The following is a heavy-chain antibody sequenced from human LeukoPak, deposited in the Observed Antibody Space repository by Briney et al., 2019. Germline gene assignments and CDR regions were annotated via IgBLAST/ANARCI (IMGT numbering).Heavy chain of an antibody. CDR2: IYYTGST. V-gene: IGHV4-59*01. D-gene: IGHD6-13*01. Sequence: PSETLSLTCTVSGGSIRSYYWSWIRQPPGKGLEWIGYIYYTGSTNYNPSLKSRVTISVDTSKNQFSLRLTSVTAADTAVYYCAKMAGYSSFYYCYGMDVWGQGTTVTVSS. CDR1: GGSIRSYY. CDR3: AKMAGYSSFYYCYGMDV. J-gene: IGHJ6*02.